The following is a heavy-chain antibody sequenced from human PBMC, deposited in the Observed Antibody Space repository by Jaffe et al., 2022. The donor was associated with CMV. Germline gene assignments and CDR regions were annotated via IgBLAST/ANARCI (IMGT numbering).Heavy chain of an antibody. V-gene: IGHV3-30*18. CDR2: ISYDGSNK. CDR1: GFTFSSYG. D-gene: IGHD3-3*01. Sequence: QVQLVESGGGVVQPGRSLRLSCAASGFTFSSYGMHWVRQAPGKGLEWVAVISYDGSNKYYADSVKGRFTISRDNSKNTLYLQMNSLRAEDTAVYYCAKDGPGTYYDFWSGYHGMDVWGQGTTVTVSS. J-gene: IGHJ6*02. CDR3: AKDGPGTYYDFWSGYHGMDV.